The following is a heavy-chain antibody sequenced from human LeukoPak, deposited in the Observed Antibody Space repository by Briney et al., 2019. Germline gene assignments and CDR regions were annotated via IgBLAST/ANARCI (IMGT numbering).Heavy chain of an antibody. Sequence: PGGSLRLSCAASGFTFSSYSMNWVRQAPGKGLEWVSCISSSSSYIYYADSVKGRFTISRDNAKNSLYLQMNSLRAEDTAVYYCARGYCTNGVCYSGLGYWGQGTLVTVSS. CDR3: ARGYCTNGVCYSGLGY. D-gene: IGHD2-8*01. CDR1: GFTFSSYS. J-gene: IGHJ4*02. V-gene: IGHV3-21*01. CDR2: ISSSSSYI.